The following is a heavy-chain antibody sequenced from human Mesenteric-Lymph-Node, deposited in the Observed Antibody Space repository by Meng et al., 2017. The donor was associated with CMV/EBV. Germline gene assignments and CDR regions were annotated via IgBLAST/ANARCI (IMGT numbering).Heavy chain of an antibody. Sequence: SVKVSCKASGGTFSSYAISWVRQAPGQGLEWMGGIIPIFGTANYAQKFQGRVTSTTDESTSTVYMELSSLRSEDTAVYYCARHLAYSSSSPFDIWGQGTMVTVSS. CDR3: ARHLAYSSSSPFDI. D-gene: IGHD6-6*01. J-gene: IGHJ3*02. V-gene: IGHV1-69*05. CDR1: GGTFSSYA. CDR2: IIPIFGTA.